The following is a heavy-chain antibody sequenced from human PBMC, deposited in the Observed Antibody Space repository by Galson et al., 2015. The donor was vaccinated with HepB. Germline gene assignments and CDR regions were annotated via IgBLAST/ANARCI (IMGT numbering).Heavy chain of an antibody. CDR3: AKNVKPCSSGICYTSRSGFDI. Sequence: SLRLSCASSGFTFSSYWMTWVRQAPGRGLEWVANIKEDGSESSYVDSVEGRFAISRDNAKSSLYLQMSILRAEDTAVYYCAKNVKPCSSGICYTSRSGFDIWGQGTTVTVCS. CDR1: GFTFSSYW. V-gene: IGHV3-7*03. J-gene: IGHJ3*02. D-gene: IGHD2-2*02. CDR2: IKEDGSES.